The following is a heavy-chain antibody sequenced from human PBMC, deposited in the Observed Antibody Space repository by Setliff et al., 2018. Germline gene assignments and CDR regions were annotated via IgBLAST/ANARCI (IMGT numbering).Heavy chain of an antibody. D-gene: IGHD2-2*01. V-gene: IGHV3-7*01. J-gene: IGHJ4*02. CDR3: ARGHSSTLSVHDY. CDR2: INQDGGEK. Sequence: PGGSLRLSCAASGFTFSSHWMTWVRQAPGKGLEWVAHINQDGGEKFYVDSVKGQFTISRDNAKNSLYLQMNSLRGEDTAVYYCARGHSSTLSVHDYWGQGTLVTVSS. CDR1: GFTFSSHW.